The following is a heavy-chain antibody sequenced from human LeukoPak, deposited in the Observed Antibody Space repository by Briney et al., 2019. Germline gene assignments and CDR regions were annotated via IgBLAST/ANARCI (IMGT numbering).Heavy chain of an antibody. Sequence: GGSLRLSCAASGFTFSSYEMNWVRQAPGKGLEWVSYISSSGSTIYYADSVKGRFTISRDNAKNSLYLQMNSLRAEDTAVYYCARVGYYYGSGSYWYAHGMDVWGQGTTVTVSS. V-gene: IGHV3-48*03. D-gene: IGHD3-10*01. CDR2: ISSSGSTI. CDR3: ARVGYYYGSGSYWYAHGMDV. J-gene: IGHJ6*02. CDR1: GFTFSSYE.